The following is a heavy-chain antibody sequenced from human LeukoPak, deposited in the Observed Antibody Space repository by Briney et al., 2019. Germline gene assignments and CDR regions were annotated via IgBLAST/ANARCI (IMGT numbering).Heavy chain of an antibody. D-gene: IGHD1-26*01. Sequence: PSETLSLTCTVSGDSISSSSYYWGWIRQPPGRGLEWIGSIYYSGYTYYNLSLKSRVTISIDTSKNQFSLRLSSVTATDTAMYYCTRIRKREGEDYWGQGTLVTVSS. J-gene: IGHJ4*02. CDR3: TRIRKREGEDY. V-gene: IGHV4-39*07. CDR1: GDSISSSSYY. CDR2: IYYSGYT.